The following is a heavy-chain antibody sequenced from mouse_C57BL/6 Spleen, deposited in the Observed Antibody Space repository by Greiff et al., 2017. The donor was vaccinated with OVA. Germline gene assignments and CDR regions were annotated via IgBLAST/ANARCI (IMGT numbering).Heavy chain of an antibody. CDR1: GYTFTSYW. CDR3: ARSPTGTESFDY. Sequence: QVQLQQSGAELAKPGASVKLSCKASGYTFTSYWMHWVKQRHGQGLEWIGYINPSSGYTKYNQKFKDKATLTADKSSSTAYMQLSILTYEDSAVYYCARSPTGTESFDYWGQGTTLTVSS. CDR2: INPSSGYT. D-gene: IGHD4-1*02. V-gene: IGHV1-7*01. J-gene: IGHJ2*01.